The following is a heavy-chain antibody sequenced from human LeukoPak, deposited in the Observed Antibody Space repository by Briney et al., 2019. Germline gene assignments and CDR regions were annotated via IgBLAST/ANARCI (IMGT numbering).Heavy chain of an antibody. Sequence: KPSETLSLTCAVYGGSFSGYYWSWIRQPPGKGLEYIGYIYYSGSTNYNPSLKSRLTISVDTSKNQFSLKLSSVTAADTAVYYCARETSQKGAHYMDVWGKGTTVTISS. J-gene: IGHJ6*03. CDR2: IYYSGST. V-gene: IGHV4-59*01. D-gene: IGHD3-16*01. CDR3: ARETSQKGAHYMDV. CDR1: GGSFSGYY.